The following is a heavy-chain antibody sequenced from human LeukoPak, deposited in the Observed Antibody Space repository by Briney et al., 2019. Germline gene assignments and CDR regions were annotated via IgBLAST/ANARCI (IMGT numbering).Heavy chain of an antibody. J-gene: IGHJ5*02. CDR3: ARGGNDFPYNWFDP. D-gene: IGHD3-3*01. Sequence: SETLSLTCTVSGGSISSYYWHWIRQPAGKGLEWIGRIYTTGNTNYNPSLESRVTMSLDTPKNQFSLRLRSVTAADTAVYYCARGGNDFPYNWFDPWGQGTLVTVSS. CDR1: GGSISSYY. V-gene: IGHV4-4*07. CDR2: IYTTGNT.